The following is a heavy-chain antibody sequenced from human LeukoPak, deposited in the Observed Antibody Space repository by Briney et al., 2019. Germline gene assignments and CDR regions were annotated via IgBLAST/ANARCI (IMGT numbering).Heavy chain of an antibody. CDR3: TRHGGRDYYDSSEDAFDI. D-gene: IGHD3-22*01. CDR2: IRSETHTYAT. V-gene: IGHV3-73*01. Sequence: GGSLRLSCAASGFTFSGSAMHWVRQASGKGLEWVGRIRSETHTYATAYAASVKGRFTISRDDSKNTAYLQMNSLKTEDTAVYYCTRHGGRDYYDSSEDAFDIWGQVTMVTVSS. J-gene: IGHJ3*02. CDR1: GFTFSGSA.